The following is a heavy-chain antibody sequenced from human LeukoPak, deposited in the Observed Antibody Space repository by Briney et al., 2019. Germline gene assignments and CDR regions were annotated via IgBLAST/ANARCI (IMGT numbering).Heavy chain of an antibody. CDR2: IYYSGSI. CDR1: GDSISSYY. CDR3: ARKERWLVVGAFEI. D-gene: IGHD6-19*01. J-gene: IGHJ3*02. Sequence: SATLSLSCKVSGDSISSYYWSWIRQPPGKGLEWMGYIYYSGSIKYKPSLRSRVTISVDTFKNQFSLKMSSVTAADTAVYYCARKERWLVVGAFEIWGQGKMVTVST. V-gene: IGHV4-59*01.